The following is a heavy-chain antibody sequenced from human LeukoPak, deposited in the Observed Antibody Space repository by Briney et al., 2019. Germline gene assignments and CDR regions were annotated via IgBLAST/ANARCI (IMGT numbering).Heavy chain of an antibody. Sequence: SSVKVSCKASGGTFSSYAISWVRQAPGQGLEWMGRIIPIFGTANYAQKFQGRVTITTDESTSTAYMELGSLRSEDTAVYYCARDRHIVVVTAPKGAFDIWGQGTMVTVSS. CDR3: ARDRHIVVVTAPKGAFDI. CDR1: GGTFSSYA. CDR2: IIPIFGTA. J-gene: IGHJ3*02. D-gene: IGHD2-21*02. V-gene: IGHV1-69*05.